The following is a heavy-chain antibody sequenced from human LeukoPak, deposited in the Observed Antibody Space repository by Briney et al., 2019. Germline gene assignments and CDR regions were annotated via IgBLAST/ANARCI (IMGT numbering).Heavy chain of an antibody. CDR3: ARDPLGSSGYYLDY. Sequence: SETLSLTCTASGGSISSYYWSWIRQPAGKGLEWIGRIYTSGSTNYNPSLKSRVTMSVDTSKNQFPLKLSSVAAADTAVYYCARDPLGSSGYYLDYWGQGTLVTVSS. J-gene: IGHJ4*02. D-gene: IGHD3-22*01. CDR2: IYTSGST. CDR1: GGSISSYY. V-gene: IGHV4-4*07.